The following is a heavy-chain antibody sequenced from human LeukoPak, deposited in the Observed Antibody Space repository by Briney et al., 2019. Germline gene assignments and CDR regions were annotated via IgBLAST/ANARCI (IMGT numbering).Heavy chain of an antibody. Sequence: GGSLRLSCEASGFVFSDYSMNWVRQAPGKGLEWVSYVSNSGSSTYYADSVKGRFTISRDNSKNTLYLQINSLRAEDTAVYYCARGIAAAGTALYNWGQGTLLTVSS. CDR3: ARGIAAAGTALYN. V-gene: IGHV3-48*01. CDR1: GFVFSDYS. J-gene: IGHJ4*02. CDR2: VSNSGSST. D-gene: IGHD6-13*01.